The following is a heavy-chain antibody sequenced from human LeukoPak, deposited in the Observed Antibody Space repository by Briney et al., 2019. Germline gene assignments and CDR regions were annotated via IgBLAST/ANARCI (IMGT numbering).Heavy chain of an antibody. CDR3: ARVRAVWYVVQLWHDY. J-gene: IGHJ4*02. V-gene: IGHV1-18*01. Sequence: GASVKVSCKASGYTFTSYGISWVRQAPGQGLEWMGWISAYNGNTNYAQKLQGRVTMTTDTSTSTAYMELRSLRSDDTAVYYCARVRAVWYVVQLWHDYWGQGTLVTVSS. CDR2: ISAYNGNT. CDR1: GYTFTSYG. D-gene: IGHD5-18*01.